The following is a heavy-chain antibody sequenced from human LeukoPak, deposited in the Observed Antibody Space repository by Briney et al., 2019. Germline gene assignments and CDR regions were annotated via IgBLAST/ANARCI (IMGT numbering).Heavy chain of an antibody. CDR1: VLTLGSED. D-gene: IGHD5-18*01. Sequence: GGGLRVSRIASVLTLGSEDMHGGRQILGRGLEWVGACLSGFRAFSADSVQGRFPISREDGRNSLYLQMNSLGAGDTAVYYCVREARGYHYTYFDYWGQGTLVTVSS. J-gene: IGHJ4*02. CDR3: VREARGYHYTYFDY. CDR2: CLSGFRA. V-gene: IGHV3-13*01.